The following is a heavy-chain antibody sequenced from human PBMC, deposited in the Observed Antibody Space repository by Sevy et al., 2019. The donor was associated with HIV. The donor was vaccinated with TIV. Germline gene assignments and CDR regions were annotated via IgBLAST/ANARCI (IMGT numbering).Heavy chain of an antibody. CDR3: ARDRDGYQQGVFDY. D-gene: IGHD2-21*01. CDR2: ILYDGSNI. Sequence: GGSLRLSCVAPGFNFSNYAMHWVRQAPAKGLEWVAVILYDGSNIYYADSVKGRFTISRDNSKNTLYLQMNSLRAEDTAVYYCARDRDGYQQGVFDYWGQGTLVTVSS. V-gene: IGHV3-30-3*01. J-gene: IGHJ4*02. CDR1: GFNFSNYA.